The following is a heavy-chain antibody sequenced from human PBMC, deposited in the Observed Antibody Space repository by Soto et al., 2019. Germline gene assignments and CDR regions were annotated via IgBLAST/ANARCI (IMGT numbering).Heavy chain of an antibody. J-gene: IGHJ5*02. V-gene: IGHV4-61*08. CDR2: IYYSGST. Sequence: PSETLSLTCTVSGGSISSGDYYWSWIRQPPGKGLEWIGYIYYSGSTNYNPSLKSRVTISVDRSKTQCSLKLTSVTAADTAVYYCAKSHYDSSGYYIIDHWGQGTQVTVSS. CDR3: AKSHYDSSGYYIIDH. D-gene: IGHD3-22*01. CDR1: GGSISSGDYY.